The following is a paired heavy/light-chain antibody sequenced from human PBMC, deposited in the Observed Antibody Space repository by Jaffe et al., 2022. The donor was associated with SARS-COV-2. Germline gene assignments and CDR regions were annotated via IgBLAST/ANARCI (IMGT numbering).Light chain of an antibody. CDR3: QSHDSLSGVV. J-gene: IGLJ2*01. CDR2: DNS. V-gene: IGLV1-40*01. CDR1: RSKTGAGYN. Sequence: QVVLTQPPSVSGAPGQRVTISCTGSRSKTGAGYNVHWYQQLPGTAPKLLIYDNSNRPSGVPDRFSGSKSGTSASLAITGLQAEDEADYYCQSHDSLSGVVFGGGTKLTVL.
Heavy chain of an antibody. CDR2: IYSGGRT. CDR1: GFTVSSRY. CDR3: ARHYASSGYFDS. Sequence: EVQLVESGGGLIQPGGSLRLSCAASGFTVSSRYMSWVRQAPGKGLEWVSIIYSGGRTYYADSVKGRFSISRDNSKNTLYLQMNSLRADDTAVYYCARHYASSGYFDSWGQGTLVTVSS. D-gene: IGHD3-22*01. J-gene: IGHJ4*02. V-gene: IGHV3-53*01.